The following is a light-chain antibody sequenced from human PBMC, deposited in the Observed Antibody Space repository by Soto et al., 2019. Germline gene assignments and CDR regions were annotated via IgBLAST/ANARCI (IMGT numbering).Light chain of an antibody. Sequence: QSVLTQPPSASGSPGRSVTISCTGTSSDVGGYNYVSWYQQHPGKAPKLMIYEVSKRPSGVPDRFSGSKSGNTASLTVTGLQAEDEADYYCCSYAGSNNFVFGTGTRSPS. CDR1: SSDVGGYNY. CDR3: CSYAGSNNFV. V-gene: IGLV2-8*01. CDR2: EVS. J-gene: IGLJ1*01.